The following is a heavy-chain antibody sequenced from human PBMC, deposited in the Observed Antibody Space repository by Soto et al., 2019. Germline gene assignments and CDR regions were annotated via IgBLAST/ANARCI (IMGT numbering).Heavy chain of an antibody. J-gene: IGHJ3*02. CDR1: GGTFSSYT. V-gene: IGHV1-69*08. Sequence: QVQLVQSGAEVKKPGSSVKVSCKASGGTFSSYTISWVRQAPGQGLEWMGRIIPILRIANYAQKFQGRVTITADKSTSTAYMELSSLRSEDTAVYYCARDYNWNVRLEIRADAFDIWGQGTMVTVSS. CDR3: ARDYNWNVRLEIRADAFDI. D-gene: IGHD1-20*01. CDR2: IIPILRIA.